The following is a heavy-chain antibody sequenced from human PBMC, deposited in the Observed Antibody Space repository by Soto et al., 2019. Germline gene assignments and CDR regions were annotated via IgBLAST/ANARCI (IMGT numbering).Heavy chain of an antibody. CDR1: GGSVSSGSYY. CDR2: IYYSGST. CDR3: ARVPGGYCSGGSCYWFDP. D-gene: IGHD2-15*01. Sequence: SETLSLTCTVSGGSVSSGSYYWSWIRQPPGKGLEWIGYIYYSGSTNYNPSLKSRVTISVDTSKNQFSLKLSSVTAADTAVYYCARVPGGYCSGGSCYWFDPWGQGTLVTVS. J-gene: IGHJ5*02. V-gene: IGHV4-61*01.